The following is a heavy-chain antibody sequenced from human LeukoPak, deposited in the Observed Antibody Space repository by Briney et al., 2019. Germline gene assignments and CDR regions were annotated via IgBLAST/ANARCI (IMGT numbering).Heavy chain of an antibody. J-gene: IGHJ5*02. CDR3: ARSPGFVDISTGEWFDP. CDR1: NGSISRYY. D-gene: IGHD7-27*01. V-gene: IGHV4-59*13. CDR2: VYSSGTT. Sequence: SETLSLTCSVSNGSISRYYWNWIRQSPGKGLEWIGFVYSSGTTSFNPSLESRATISLDTSRSQFSLKLRSVTTADTAVYYCARSPGFVDISTGEWFDPWGPGALVIVSS.